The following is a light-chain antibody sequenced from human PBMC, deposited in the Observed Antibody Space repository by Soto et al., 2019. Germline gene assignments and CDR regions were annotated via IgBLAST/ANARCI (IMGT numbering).Light chain of an antibody. CDR2: VVS. V-gene: IGLV2-14*01. CDR1: SSDVGAYDY. CDR3: SLYTSSDTPYV. J-gene: IGLJ1*01. Sequence: QSALTQPVSVSGSPGQSITISCTGTSSDVGAYDYVSWYQQHPDKAPKLIIYVVSNRPSGVSNRFSGSKSGNTASLTISGLQAEDEADYYCSLYTSSDTPYVFGTGTKLTVL.